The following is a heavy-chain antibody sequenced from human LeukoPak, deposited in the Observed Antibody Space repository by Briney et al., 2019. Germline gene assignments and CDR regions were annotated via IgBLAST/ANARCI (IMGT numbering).Heavy chain of an antibody. CDR3: ARPETTGSTKPIDY. D-gene: IGHD1-1*01. CDR2: ISYDGSNK. V-gene: IGHV3-30-3*01. J-gene: IGHJ4*02. CDR1: GFTFSSYD. Sequence: GGSLRLSCAASGFTFSSYDMPWVRQAQGKVLEWVGFISYDGSNKYYADSVKGRFTISKDNSKNTLYVQMNSLSGEDTAVYYCARPETTGSTKPIDYWGQGNLVTVSS.